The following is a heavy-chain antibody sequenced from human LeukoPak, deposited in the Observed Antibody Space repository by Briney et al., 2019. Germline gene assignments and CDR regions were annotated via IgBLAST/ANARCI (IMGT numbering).Heavy chain of an antibody. Sequence: GGSLRLSCAASGLTFSNHWMSWVRQAPGKGLEWVANIKQDGTEKYYVDSVMGRFTISRDNAKNSLYLQMNSLRAEDTAVYYCARGGPVGGYFDYWGQGTLVIVSS. V-gene: IGHV3-7*01. CDR1: GLTFSNHW. D-gene: IGHD1-26*01. J-gene: IGHJ4*02. CDR2: IKQDGTEK. CDR3: ARGGPVGGYFDY.